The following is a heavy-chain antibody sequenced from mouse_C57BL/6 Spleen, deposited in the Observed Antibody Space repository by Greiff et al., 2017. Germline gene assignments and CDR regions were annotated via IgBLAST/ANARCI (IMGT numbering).Heavy chain of an antibody. J-gene: IGHJ2*01. CDR3: ARSGSGDYDDFDY. D-gene: IGHD2-4*01. V-gene: IGHV1-69*01. CDR1: GYTFTSYW. CDR2: IDPSDSYT. Sequence: QVQLQQPGAELVMPGASVKLSCKASGYTFTSYWMHWVKQRLGQGLEWIGEIDPSDSYTNYNQKFKGKSTLTVDKSSSTAYMQLSSLTSEDSAVYYCARSGSGDYDDFDYWGQGTTLTVSS.